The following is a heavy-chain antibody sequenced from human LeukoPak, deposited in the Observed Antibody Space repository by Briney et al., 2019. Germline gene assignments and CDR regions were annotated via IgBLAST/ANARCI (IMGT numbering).Heavy chain of an antibody. D-gene: IGHD5-12*01. V-gene: IGHV3-15*01. CDR2: IKSKTDGGTT. J-gene: IGHJ4*02. Sequence: GGSLRLSCAASGFTFSNAWMSWVRQAPGKGLEWVGRIKSKTDGGTTDYAAPVKGRFTTSRDDPKNTLSLQMNSLKTEDTAVYYCTTIFVANFDYWGQGTLVTVSS. CDR1: GFTFSNAW. CDR3: TTIFVANFDY.